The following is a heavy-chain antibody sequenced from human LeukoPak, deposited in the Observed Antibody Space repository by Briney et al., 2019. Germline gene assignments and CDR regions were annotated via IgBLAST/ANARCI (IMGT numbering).Heavy chain of an antibody. Sequence: GGSLRLSCAASGFTFSSFSMNWVRQAPGKGLEWVSSVSSSSSYIYYADSVKGRFTISRDNAKNSLYLQMNSLRAEDTSVYYCARDPERFGVVNWGYMDVWGEGTTVTVSS. CDR3: ARDPERFGVVNWGYMDV. V-gene: IGHV3-21*01. J-gene: IGHJ6*03. D-gene: IGHD3-3*01. CDR2: VSSSSSYI. CDR1: GFTFSSFS.